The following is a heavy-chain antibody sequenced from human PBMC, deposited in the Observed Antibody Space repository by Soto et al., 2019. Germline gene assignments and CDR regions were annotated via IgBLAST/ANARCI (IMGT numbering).Heavy chain of an antibody. Sequence: ASVKVPCKPSAYDFTAYDINWVRQASGQGLEWMGWMNPINGATGSARRFQGRVSMTRNTATATAYLELTSLRSDDSAVYYCGRGPSPRAPAGGTPYYYAMDVWGQGTTVTVSS. CDR3: GRGPSPRAPAGGTPYYYAMDV. D-gene: IGHD6-13*01. V-gene: IGHV1-8*02. CDR1: AYDFTAYD. CDR2: MNPINGAT. J-gene: IGHJ6*02.